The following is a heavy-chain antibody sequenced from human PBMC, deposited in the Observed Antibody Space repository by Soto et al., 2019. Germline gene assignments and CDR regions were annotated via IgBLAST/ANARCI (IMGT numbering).Heavy chain of an antibody. D-gene: IGHD2-15*01. CDR1: GGTFSSYA. CDR3: ASYYCSGGSCYGNPYYYYGMDV. V-gene: IGHV1-69*01. Sequence: QVQLVQSGAEVKKPGSSVKVSCKASGGTFSSYAISWVRQAPGQGLEWMGGIIPIFGTANYAQKFQGRVTITADESTSTAYMELSSLRSEDTAVYYCASYYCSGGSCYGNPYYYYGMDVWGQRTTVTVSS. J-gene: IGHJ6*02. CDR2: IIPIFGTA.